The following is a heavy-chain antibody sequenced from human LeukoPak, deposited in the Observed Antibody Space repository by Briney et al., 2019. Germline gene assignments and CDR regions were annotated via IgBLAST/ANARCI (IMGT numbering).Heavy chain of an antibody. D-gene: IGHD3-22*01. CDR1: GFTFSSYA. CDR3: AKAYVYDSSGYYNY. Sequence: GGSLRLSCAASGFTFSSYAMSWARQAPGKGLEWVSAISGSGGSTYYADSVKGRFTISRDNSKNTLYLQMNSLRAEDTAVYYCAKAYVYDSSGYYNYWGQGTLVTVSS. V-gene: IGHV3-23*01. J-gene: IGHJ4*02. CDR2: ISGSGGST.